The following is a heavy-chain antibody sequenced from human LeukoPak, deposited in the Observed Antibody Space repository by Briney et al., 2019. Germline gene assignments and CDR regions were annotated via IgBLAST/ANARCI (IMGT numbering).Heavy chain of an antibody. CDR3: AGEIAAAGDLDY. V-gene: IGHV1-24*01. CDR1: GYTLTELS. J-gene: IGHJ4*02. Sequence: ASVKVSCKVSGYTLTELSMHWVRQAPGKGLEWMGGFDPEDGETIYAQKFQGRVTMTEDTSTDTAYMELSSLRSEDTAVYYCAGEIAAAGDLDYWGQGTLVTVSS. CDR2: FDPEDGET. D-gene: IGHD6-13*01.